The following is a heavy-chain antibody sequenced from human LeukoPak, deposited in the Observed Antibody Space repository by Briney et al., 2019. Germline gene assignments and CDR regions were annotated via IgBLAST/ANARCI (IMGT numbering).Heavy chain of an antibody. CDR3: GTIGGGSGSLPQNWFDP. J-gene: IGHJ5*02. D-gene: IGHD3-10*01. CDR2: VDPDDGET. V-gene: IGHV1-69-2*01. CDR1: GYTFTDYY. Sequence: ATVKISCKVSGYTFTDYYMHWVQQAPGKGLEWMGLVDPDDGETIYAEKFQGRVTITADTSTDTAYMELSSLRSEDTAVYYCGTIGGGSGSLPQNWFDPWGQGTLVTVSS.